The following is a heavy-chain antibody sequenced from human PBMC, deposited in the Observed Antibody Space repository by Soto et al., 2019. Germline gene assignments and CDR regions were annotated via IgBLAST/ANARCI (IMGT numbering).Heavy chain of an antibody. V-gene: IGHV3-7*01. CDR2: INQNGGQK. Sequence: GGSLRLSCAASGFRFTSSWMSWVRQAPGKGLEWVAHINQNGGQKYYVDSAKGRLTISRDNAKTSLYLQMNSLRVEDTAVFYCVTWADAADEDYFHHWGQGTLVTVSS. D-gene: IGHD3-16*01. J-gene: IGHJ1*01. CDR3: VTWADAADEDYFHH. CDR1: GFRFTSSW.